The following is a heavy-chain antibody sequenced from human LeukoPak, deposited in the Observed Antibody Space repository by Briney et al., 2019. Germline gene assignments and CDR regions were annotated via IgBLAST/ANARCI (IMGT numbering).Heavy chain of an antibody. V-gene: IGHV4-39*01. J-gene: IGHJ5*02. CDR1: GGSVSSSSYY. Sequence: SETLSLTCTVSGGSVSSSSYYWGWIRQPPKKGLEWIGSIYYSGSTYYNPSLKSRVTISVDTSKNQFSLKLSSVTAADTAVYYCARHAMDPIFFSGNWFDPWGQGTLVTVSS. CDR2: IYYSGST. CDR3: ARHAMDPIFFSGNWFDP. D-gene: IGHD3-9*01.